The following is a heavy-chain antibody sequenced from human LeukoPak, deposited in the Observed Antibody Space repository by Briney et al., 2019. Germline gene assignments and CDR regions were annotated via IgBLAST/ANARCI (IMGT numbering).Heavy chain of an antibody. CDR3: ASWYYYGSGSYYNVTSYYFDY. V-gene: IGHV3-23*01. Sequence: GGSLRLSCAASGFTFSSYGMSWVRQAPGKGLEWVSAISGSGGSTYYADSVKGRFTISRDNSKNTLYLQMNSLRAEDTAVYYCASWYYYGSGSYYNVTSYYFDYWGQGTLVTVSS. CDR2: ISGSGGST. D-gene: IGHD3-10*01. J-gene: IGHJ4*02. CDR1: GFTFSSYG.